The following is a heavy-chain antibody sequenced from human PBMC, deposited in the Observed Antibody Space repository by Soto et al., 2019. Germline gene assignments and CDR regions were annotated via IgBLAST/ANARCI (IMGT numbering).Heavy chain of an antibody. CDR2: INHSGST. CDR1: GGSFSGYY. V-gene: IGHV4-34*01. J-gene: IGHJ4*02. Sequence: SETLSLTCAVYGGSFSGYYWSWIRQPPGKGLEWIGEINHSGSTNYNPSLKSRVTISVDTSKNQFSLKLSSVTAADTAVYYCGKSPYLWFGELFLFDYWGQGTLVTVSS. D-gene: IGHD3-10*01. CDR3: GKSPYLWFGELFLFDY.